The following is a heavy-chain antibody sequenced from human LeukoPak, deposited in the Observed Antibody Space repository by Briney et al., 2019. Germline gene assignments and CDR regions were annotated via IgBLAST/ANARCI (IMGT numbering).Heavy chain of an antibody. D-gene: IGHD3-10*01. Sequence: SETLSLTCTVSGGSIGSYYWSWIRQPPGKGLEWIGYIYYSGSTNYNPSLKSRVTISVDKSKNQFSLKLSSVTAADTAVYYCASSLMVRGAPYYFDYWGQGTLVTVSS. CDR2: IYYSGST. CDR1: GGSIGSYY. V-gene: IGHV4-59*12. CDR3: ASSLMVRGAPYYFDY. J-gene: IGHJ4*02.